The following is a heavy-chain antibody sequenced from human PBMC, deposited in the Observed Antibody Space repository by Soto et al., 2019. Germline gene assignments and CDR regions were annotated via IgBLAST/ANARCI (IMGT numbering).Heavy chain of an antibody. Sequence: QVQLVESGGGVVQPGRSLRLSCAASGFTFSSYGMHWVRQAPGKGLEWVAVISYDGSNKYYADSVKGRFTISRDNSKNTLYLQMNSLRAEDTAVYYCAKDKVILNALYYFDYWGQGTLVTVSS. CDR2: ISYDGSNK. J-gene: IGHJ4*02. V-gene: IGHV3-30*18. D-gene: IGHD2-21*01. CDR3: AKDKVILNALYYFDY. CDR1: GFTFSSYG.